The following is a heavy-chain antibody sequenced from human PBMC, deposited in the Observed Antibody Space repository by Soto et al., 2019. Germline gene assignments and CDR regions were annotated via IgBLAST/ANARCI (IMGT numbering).Heavy chain of an antibody. CDR3: VTDPEGLPDFDS. J-gene: IGHJ4*02. CDR2: ISRGGTVI. CDR1: GFTVNTYA. Sequence: EVHLEESGGGLVPPGESLRLSCAASGFTVNTYAMNWVRQAPGKELEWVSFISRGGTVIHYADSVKGRFTISTDNVRNSLILQMNSLRVDDTAVYYCVTDPEGLPDFDSWGQGTLVTVSS. V-gene: IGHV3-48*01.